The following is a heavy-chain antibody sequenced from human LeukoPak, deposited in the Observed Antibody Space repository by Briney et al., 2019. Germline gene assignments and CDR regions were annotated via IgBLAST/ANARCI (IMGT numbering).Heavy chain of an antibody. J-gene: IGHJ3*02. CDR2: INTNTGNP. V-gene: IGHV7-4-1*02. Sequence: ASVKVSCKASGYTFTSYAMNWVRQAPGQGLEWMGWINTNTGNPMYAQGFTGRFVFSLDTSVSTAYLQISSLKTEDTAVYYCARDHVKLGSGFHPFDAFDIWGQGTMVTVSS. CDR3: ARDHVKLGSGFHPFDAFDI. D-gene: IGHD3-22*01. CDR1: GYTFTSYA.